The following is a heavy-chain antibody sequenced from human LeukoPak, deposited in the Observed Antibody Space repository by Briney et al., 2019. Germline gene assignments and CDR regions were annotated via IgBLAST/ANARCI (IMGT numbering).Heavy chain of an antibody. V-gene: IGHV3-23*01. CDR2: ISDNGVST. CDR3: AKVWFNNAFDI. J-gene: IGHJ3*02. D-gene: IGHD3-10*01. CDR1: GFTFSTYS. Sequence: GGSLRLSCATSGFTFSTYSMSWARQPPGKGLEWISAISDNGVSTFYADSVKGLFTISRDTSISTMYLQMSGLRAEDTAVYYCAKVWFNNAFDIWGRGTMVTVSS.